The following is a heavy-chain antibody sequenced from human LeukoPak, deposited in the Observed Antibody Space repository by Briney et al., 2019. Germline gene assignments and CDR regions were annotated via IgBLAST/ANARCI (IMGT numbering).Heavy chain of an antibody. CDR3: ARDKGPYWYFDL. V-gene: IGHV4-39*02. J-gene: IGHJ2*01. CDR1: DGSISNDDYY. CDR2: IYYRGST. Sequence: SETLSLTCTVSDGSISNDDYYWGWIRQPPGKGLEWIGSIYYRGSTYYNPSLKSRATLSIDTSKSQFSVNLSSVTAADTAVYYCARDKGPYWYFDLWGRGTLVTVSS.